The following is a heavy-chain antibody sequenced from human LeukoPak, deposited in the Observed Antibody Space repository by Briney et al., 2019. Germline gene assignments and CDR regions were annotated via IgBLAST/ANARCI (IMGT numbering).Heavy chain of an antibody. J-gene: IGHJ4*02. V-gene: IGHV5-51*01. Sequence: GESLKISCKGSGYSFTSYWIGWVRQMPGRGLEWMGNIYPGDSETRYSPAFQGQVSISADKSISTAYLQWSSLKASDTAIYYCARQIAFPGYFDYWGQGTLVTVSS. D-gene: IGHD2-21*01. CDR1: GYSFTSYW. CDR2: IYPGDSET. CDR3: ARQIAFPGYFDY.